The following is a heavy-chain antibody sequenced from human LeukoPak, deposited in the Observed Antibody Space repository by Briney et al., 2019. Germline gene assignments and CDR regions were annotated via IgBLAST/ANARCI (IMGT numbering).Heavy chain of an antibody. CDR2: ISGSGGTT. Sequence: GGSLRLSCATSGFTFSSYAMTWVRQAPGKGLEWVSYISGSGGTTYSADSVKGRFTISRDNSKNTLYLQMSSLRAQDTAVYYCAKVSGGYYGMDVWGQGTTVTVSS. V-gene: IGHV3-23*01. D-gene: IGHD3-10*01. J-gene: IGHJ6*02. CDR3: AKVSGGYYGMDV. CDR1: GFTFSSYA.